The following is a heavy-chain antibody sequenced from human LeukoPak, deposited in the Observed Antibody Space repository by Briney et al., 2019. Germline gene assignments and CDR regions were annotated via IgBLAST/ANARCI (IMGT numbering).Heavy chain of an antibody. CDR1: GASFSSYY. CDR3: TRGSIAYYYMDV. J-gene: IGHJ6*03. V-gene: IGHV4-59*01. CDR2: IYYSGST. D-gene: IGHD3-22*01. Sequence: SETLSLTCSVSGASFSSYYWSWIRQPPGKGLEWIGNIYYSGSTNYNPSLKSRVTISVDTSKNQFSLKLSSVTAADTAVYYCTRGSIAYYYMDVWGKGTTVTISS.